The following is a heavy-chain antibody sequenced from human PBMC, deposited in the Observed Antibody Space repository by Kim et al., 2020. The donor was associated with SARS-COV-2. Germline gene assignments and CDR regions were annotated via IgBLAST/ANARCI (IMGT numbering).Heavy chain of an antibody. CDR3: ARAFGYCSSTSCYGIDY. J-gene: IGHJ4*02. V-gene: IGHV3-21*01. D-gene: IGHD2-2*01. Sequence: GGSLRLSCAASGFTFSSYSMNWVRQAPGKGLEWVSSISSSSSYIYYADSVKGRFTISRDNAKNSLYLQMNSLRAEDTAVYYCARAFGYCSSTSCYGIDYWGQGTLVTVSS. CDR1: GFTFSSYS. CDR2: ISSSSSYI.